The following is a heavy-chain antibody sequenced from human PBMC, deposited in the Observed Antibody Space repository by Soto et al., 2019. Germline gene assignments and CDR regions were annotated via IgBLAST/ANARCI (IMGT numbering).Heavy chain of an antibody. CDR1: GGTFSSYA. CDR3: ARNNYDILTGEKGWFDP. Sequence: SVKVSCKASGGTFSSYAISWVRQAPGQGLEWMGGIIPIFGTANYAQKFQGRVTITADESTSTAYMELSSLRSEDTAVYYCARNNYDILTGEKGWFDPWGQGTLVTVSS. D-gene: IGHD3-9*01. V-gene: IGHV1-69*13. J-gene: IGHJ5*02. CDR2: IIPIFGTA.